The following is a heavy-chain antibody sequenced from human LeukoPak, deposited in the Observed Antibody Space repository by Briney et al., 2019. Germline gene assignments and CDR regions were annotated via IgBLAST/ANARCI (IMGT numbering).Heavy chain of an antibody. D-gene: IGHD4-17*01. CDR2: ISAYNGNT. Sequence: ASVKVSCKASGYTFTSYGISWVRQAPGQGLEWMGWISAYNGNTNYAQKFQGRVTMTTDTSTSTAYMELRSLRSDDTAVYYCARDNLRHDFGDYEDNWFDPWGQGTLVTVSS. V-gene: IGHV1-18*01. J-gene: IGHJ5*02. CDR1: GYTFTSYG. CDR3: ARDNLRHDFGDYEDNWFDP.